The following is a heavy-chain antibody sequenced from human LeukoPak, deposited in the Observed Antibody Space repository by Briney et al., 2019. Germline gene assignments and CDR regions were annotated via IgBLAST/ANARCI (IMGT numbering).Heavy chain of an antibody. V-gene: IGHV4-38-2*01. CDR2: IYYSGST. CDR1: GYSMRNGYY. J-gene: IGHJ4*02. Sequence: SETLSLTCAVSGYSMRNGYYWGWSRQPPGKGVEWSGSIYYSGSTYYNPSLMSRVTISVDTSKNHCSLKVSSVTAADTAVYYCARFWGFSHGHSDYWGQGNLVTVSA. CDR3: ARFWGFSHGHSDY. D-gene: IGHD5-18*01.